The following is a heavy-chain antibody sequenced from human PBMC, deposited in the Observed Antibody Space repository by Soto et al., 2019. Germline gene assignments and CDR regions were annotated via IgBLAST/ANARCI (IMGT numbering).Heavy chain of an antibody. J-gene: IGHJ6*03. CDR2: TKQDGSEK. V-gene: IGHV3-7*01. CDR1: GFTFSSYW. CDR3: SSTTYGYMDV. Sequence: EVQLVESGGGLVQPGGSLRLSCVASGFTFSSYWMTWVRRAPGKGLEWVANTKQDGSEKYYVDSVKGRYTISRDNANNSLYLQMNRLRAEDTSVYYCSSTTYGYMDVWGKGATVTV. D-gene: IGHD4-17*01.